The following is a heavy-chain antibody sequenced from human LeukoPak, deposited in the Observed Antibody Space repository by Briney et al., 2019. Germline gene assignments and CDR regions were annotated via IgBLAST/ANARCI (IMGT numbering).Heavy chain of an antibody. CDR3: ARARRVLTYQPETRDGYNLSHPTYYFDY. D-gene: IGHD5-24*01. V-gene: IGHV4-59*01. CDR2: IYYSGST. J-gene: IGHJ4*02. Sequence: ASETLSLTCTVSGGSISSYYWSWIRQPPGKGLEWIGYIYYSGSTNYNPSLKSRVTISVDTSKNQFSLKLSSVTAADTAVYYCARARRVLTYQPETRDGYNLSHPTYYFDYWGQGTLVTVSS. CDR1: GGSISSYY.